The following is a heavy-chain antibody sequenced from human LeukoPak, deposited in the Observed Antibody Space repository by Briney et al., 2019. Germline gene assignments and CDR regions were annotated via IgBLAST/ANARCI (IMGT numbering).Heavy chain of an antibody. Sequence: ASVKVSCKASGYTFTSYDINWVRQATGQGLEWMGWISAYNGSTNYAQRLQGRVTMTTDTSTSTAYMELRSLRSDDTAVYYCAREQLRFLEWPADYWGQGTLVTVSS. CDR1: GYTFTSYD. CDR2: ISAYNGST. CDR3: AREQLRFLEWPADY. D-gene: IGHD3-3*01. V-gene: IGHV1-18*01. J-gene: IGHJ4*02.